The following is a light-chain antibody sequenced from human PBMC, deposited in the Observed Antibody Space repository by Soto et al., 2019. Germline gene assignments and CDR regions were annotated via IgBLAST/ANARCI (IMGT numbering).Light chain of an antibody. Sequence: SPRNQHASVSGSPGQSNPIYCTGTIGDVGGYKFVSWYQQHPGKAPKLMIYEVSNRPSGVSSRFSGSKSGNTASLNISGLQADDEADYFCGSYTGNIYVVADGTRSPS. J-gene: IGLJ1*01. CDR1: IGDVGGYKF. CDR3: GSYTGNIYV. CDR2: EVS. V-gene: IGLV2-14*01.